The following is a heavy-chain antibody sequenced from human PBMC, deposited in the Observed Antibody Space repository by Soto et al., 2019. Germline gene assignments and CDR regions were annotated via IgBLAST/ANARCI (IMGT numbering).Heavy chain of an antibody. CDR1: GGTFSSYT. Sequence: GASVKVSCKASGGTFSSYTISWVRQAPGQGLEWMGRIIPILGTANYAQKFQGRVTITADESTSTAYMELSSLRSEGTAVYYCARVRSPEYFQHWGQGTLVTVS. CDR3: ARVRSPEYFQH. J-gene: IGHJ1*01. V-gene: IGHV1-69*08. CDR2: IIPILGTA.